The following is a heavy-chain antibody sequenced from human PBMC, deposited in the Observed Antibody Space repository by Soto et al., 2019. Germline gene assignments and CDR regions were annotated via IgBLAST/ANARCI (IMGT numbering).Heavy chain of an antibody. CDR3: ARKSCITIFGVAMGAFYI. CDR1: GYTFTSYA. V-gene: IGHV1-3*01. Sequence: GASVKVSCKASGYTFTSYAMHWVRQAPGQRLEWMGWINAGNGNTKYSQKFQGRVTITRDTSASTAYMELSSLRSEDTAVYYCARKSCITIFGVAMGAFYIWGQGTIVPVSS. CDR2: INAGNGNT. J-gene: IGHJ3*02. D-gene: IGHD3-3*01.